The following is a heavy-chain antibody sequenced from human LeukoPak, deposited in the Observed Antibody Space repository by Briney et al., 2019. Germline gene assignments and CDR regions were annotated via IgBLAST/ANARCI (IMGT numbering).Heavy chain of an antibody. D-gene: IGHD6-13*01. CDR1: GYTFIDYR. J-gene: IGHJ4*02. CDR2: INLETGGT. Sequence: ASVKVSCKASGYTFIDYRMHWVRQAPGQGLEWMGWINLETGGTSSSQKFQGRVTMTRDASDTTAYMELSNLRSDDTAVYYCARGVYAILGGIAAAGTIDYWGQGTLVTVSS. CDR3: ARGVYAILGGIAAAGTIDY. V-gene: IGHV1-2*02.